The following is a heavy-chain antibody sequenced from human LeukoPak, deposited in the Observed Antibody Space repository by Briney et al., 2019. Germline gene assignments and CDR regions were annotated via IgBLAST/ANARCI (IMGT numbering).Heavy chain of an antibody. CDR1: GYTFTGYY. J-gene: IGHJ3*02. CDR2: INPNSGGT. CDR3: ARNLWVGESSDAFDM. Sequence: ASVTVSCKASGYTFTGYYIHWVRQAPGQGLEWMGWINPNSGGTNYAQKFQGRVTMTRDTSISTAYMELSRLRSDDTAVYYCARNLWVGESSDAFDMWGQGTMVTVSS. D-gene: IGHD3-10*01. V-gene: IGHV1-2*02.